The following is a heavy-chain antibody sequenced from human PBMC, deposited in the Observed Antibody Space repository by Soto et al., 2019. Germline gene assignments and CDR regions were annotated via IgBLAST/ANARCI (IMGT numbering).Heavy chain of an antibody. J-gene: IGHJ4*02. CDR2: ITPFNGNS. V-gene: IGHV1-45*02. D-gene: IGHD6-19*01. Sequence: QLQLVQSGAEVKKTGSSVKVSCKASGYTFTYRYLHWVRQAPGQALEWMGWITPFNGNSNYAQKFQDRVTLTRDRSMSTAYMELSSLRSEDTAMYYCASALSSGWCPGYWGQGTLVTVSS. CDR3: ASALSSGWCPGY. CDR1: GYTFTYRY.